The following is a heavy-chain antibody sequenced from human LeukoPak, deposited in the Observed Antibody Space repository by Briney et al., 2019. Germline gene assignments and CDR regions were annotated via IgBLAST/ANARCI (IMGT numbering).Heavy chain of an antibody. CDR3: ARKQFRRSSSWYHDAAFDI. Sequence: GGSLRLSCAASGFTFSSYWMSWVRQAPGKGLEWVANIKQDGSEKYYVDSVKGRFTISRDNAKNSLYLQMNSLRAEDTAVYYCARKQFRRSSSWYHDAAFDIWGQGTMVTVSS. D-gene: IGHD6-13*01. J-gene: IGHJ3*02. CDR1: GFTFSSYW. CDR2: IKQDGSEK. V-gene: IGHV3-7*01.